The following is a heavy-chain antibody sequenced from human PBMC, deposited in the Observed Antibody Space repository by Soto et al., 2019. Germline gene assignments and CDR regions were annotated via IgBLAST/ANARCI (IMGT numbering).Heavy chain of an antibody. V-gene: IGHV3-21*01. CDR1: GFTFSSYS. Sequence: PGGSLRLSCAASGFTFSSYSMNWVRQAPGKGLEWVSSISSSSSYIYYADSVKGRFTISRDNAKNSLYLQMNSLRAEDTAVYYCARDLCSSTSCYAWGLRGAYFDYWGQGTLVTVSS. CDR3: ARDLCSSTSCYAWGLRGAYFDY. J-gene: IGHJ4*02. CDR2: ISSSSSYI. D-gene: IGHD2-2*01.